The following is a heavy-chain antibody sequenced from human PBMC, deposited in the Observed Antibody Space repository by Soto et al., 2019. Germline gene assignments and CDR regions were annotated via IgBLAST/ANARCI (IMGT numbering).Heavy chain of an antibody. V-gene: IGHV3-30*18. CDR1: GFTFSSYG. J-gene: IGHJ4*02. D-gene: IGHD6-13*01. CDR2: ISYDGSNK. CDR3: AKNGIAAAGYYFDY. Sequence: GGSLRLSCAASGFTFSSYGMHWVRQAPGKGLEWVAVISYDGSNKYYADSVKGRFTISGDNSKNTLYLQMNSLRAEDTAVYYCAKNGIAAAGYYFDYWGQGTLVTVSS.